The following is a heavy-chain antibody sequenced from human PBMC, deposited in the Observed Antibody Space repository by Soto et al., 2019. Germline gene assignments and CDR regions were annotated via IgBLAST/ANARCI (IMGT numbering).Heavy chain of an antibody. CDR3: ARRGYSSSWYYYYYYGMNV. CDR1: VYTFTIYD. V-gene: IGHV1-8*01. CDR2: MNPNSGNT. D-gene: IGHD6-13*01. J-gene: IGHJ6*02. Sequence: ASVNVSCNSSVYTFTIYDINWVRQATGQGLEWMGWMNPNSGNTGYAQKFQGRVTMTRNTSISTAYMELSSLRSEDTAVYYCARRGYSSSWYYYYYYGMNVWGQGTTVTVSS.